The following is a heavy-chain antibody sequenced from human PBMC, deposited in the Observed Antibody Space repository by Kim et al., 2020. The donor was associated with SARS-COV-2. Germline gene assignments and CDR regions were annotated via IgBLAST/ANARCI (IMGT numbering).Heavy chain of an antibody. Sequence: ASVKVSCKASGYTFTGYYMHWVRQAPGHGLEWMGWMNANSGGTMSEQKFQGRVTMTRDTSISTAYMELSTLNSDDTAVYYCARTRVGRVTGAYDAFDIWG. V-gene: IGHV1-2*02. CDR2: MNANSGGT. D-gene: IGHD7-27*01. CDR3: ARTRVGRVTGAYDAFDI. J-gene: IGHJ3*02. CDR1: GYTFTGYY.